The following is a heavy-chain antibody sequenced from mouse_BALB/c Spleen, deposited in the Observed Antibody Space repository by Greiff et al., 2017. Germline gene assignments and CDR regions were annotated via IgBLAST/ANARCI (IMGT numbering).Heavy chain of an antibody. D-gene: IGHD4-1*01. CDR3: ARSLTGTEDWFAY. CDR2: IYPGNVNT. Sequence: QVQLQQSGPELVKPGASVRISCKASGYTFTSYYIHWVKQRPGQGLEWIGWIYPGNVNTKYNEKFKGKATLTADKSSSTAYMQLSSLTSEDSAVYFCARSLTGTEDWFAYWGQGTLVTVSA. CDR1: GYTFTSYY. J-gene: IGHJ3*01. V-gene: IGHV1S56*01.